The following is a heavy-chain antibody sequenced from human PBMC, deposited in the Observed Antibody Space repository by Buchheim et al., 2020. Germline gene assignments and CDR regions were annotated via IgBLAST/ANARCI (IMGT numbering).Heavy chain of an antibody. J-gene: IGHJ5*02. CDR2: ISGSGGST. D-gene: IGHD5-12*01. CDR3: AKEILSSGYERSLNWFDP. CDR1: GFTFSSYA. Sequence: EVQLLESGGGLVQPGGSLRLSCAASGFTFSSYAMSWVRQAPGKGLEWVSAISGSGGSTYYADSVKGRFTISRDNSKNTLVLQMNSLRAEDTAVYYCAKEILSSGYERSLNWFDPWGQGTL. V-gene: IGHV3-23*01.